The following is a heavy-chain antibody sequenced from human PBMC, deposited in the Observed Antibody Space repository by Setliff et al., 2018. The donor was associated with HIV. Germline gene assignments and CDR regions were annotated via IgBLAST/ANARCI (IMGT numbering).Heavy chain of an antibody. Sequence: PGESLKISCQASGYSFTNYWIGWVRQMPGKGLEWIGVIYPGDFVTRYGPSFQGQVFISADWSITTAYLQWDSLKASDTAMYYCTRRRRAPGIEDLEAYWGQGTLVTVSS. CDR1: GYSFTNYW. CDR2: IYPGDFVT. V-gene: IGHV5-51*01. CDR3: TRRRRAPGIEDLEAY. J-gene: IGHJ4*02. D-gene: IGHD1-26*01.